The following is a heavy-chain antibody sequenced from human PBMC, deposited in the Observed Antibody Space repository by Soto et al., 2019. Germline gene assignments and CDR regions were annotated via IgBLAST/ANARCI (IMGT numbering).Heavy chain of an antibody. CDR3: AREKGLWFGELNGPPKYYYGMDV. D-gene: IGHD3-10*01. J-gene: IGHJ6*02. Sequence: PGGSLRLSCAASGFTFSSYSMNWVRQAPGKGLEWVSYISSSSSTIYYADSVKGRFTISRDNAKNSLYLQMNSLRDEDTAVYYCAREKGLWFGELNGPPKYYYGMDVWGQGTTVTVSS. V-gene: IGHV3-48*02. CDR1: GFTFSSYS. CDR2: ISSSSSTI.